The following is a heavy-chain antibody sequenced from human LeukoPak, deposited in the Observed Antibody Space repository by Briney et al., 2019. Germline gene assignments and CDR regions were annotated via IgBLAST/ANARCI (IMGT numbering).Heavy chain of an antibody. V-gene: IGHV4-38-2*02. CDR1: GYSISSGYY. J-gene: IGHJ3*02. Sequence: SETLSLTCTVSGYSISSGYYWGWIRQPPGKGLEWIGSIYHSGSTYYNPSLKSRVTISVDTSKNQFSLKLSTVTAADTAVYYCAIRDGYNRDDAFDIWGQGTMVTVSS. CDR2: IYHSGST. D-gene: IGHD5-24*01. CDR3: AIRDGYNRDDAFDI.